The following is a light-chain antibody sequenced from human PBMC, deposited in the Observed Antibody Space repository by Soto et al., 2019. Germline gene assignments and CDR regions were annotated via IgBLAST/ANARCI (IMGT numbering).Light chain of an antibody. CDR1: SSNIGAGYD. Sequence: QAVVTQPPSVSGAPGQRVTISCTGSSSNIGAGYDVHWYQQVPGTAPKLLIYGNSNRPSGVPDRFSGSKSGTSASLAITGLQADDEADYYCQSYDNSLSGSRVFGTGTKLTVL. CDR2: GNS. CDR3: QSYDNSLSGSRV. J-gene: IGLJ1*01. V-gene: IGLV1-40*01.